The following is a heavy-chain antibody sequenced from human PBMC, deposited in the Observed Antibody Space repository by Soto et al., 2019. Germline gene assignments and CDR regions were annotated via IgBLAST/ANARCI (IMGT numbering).Heavy chain of an antibody. J-gene: IGHJ4*01. CDR1: GFTFRSYT. Sequence: GGSLRLSCVASGFTFRSYTMNWVRQAPGKGLEWVSAIRGFSPYTFYADSAKGRFTVSRDNAKNSLYLQMDSLRAEDTAVYYCARDSGYGSGSSVNHYLDCWGRGTLVTVSS. V-gene: IGHV3-21*01. CDR2: IRGFSPYT. CDR3: ARDSGYGSGSSVNHYLDC. D-gene: IGHD3-10*01.